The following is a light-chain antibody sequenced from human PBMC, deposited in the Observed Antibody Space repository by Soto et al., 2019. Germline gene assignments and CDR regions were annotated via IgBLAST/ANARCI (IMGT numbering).Light chain of an antibody. CDR2: AVS. V-gene: IGKV3-20*01. Sequence: ETVLTQSPGTLSLSPGERATLSCRASQSLGSDYLAWYQQKPGQAPRLLIYAVSSRATDIPDRFSGSGSGTDFTLTISRLEQEDFAMYYCQLYGTSRTFGQGTKVEI. J-gene: IGKJ1*01. CDR3: QLYGTSRT. CDR1: QSLGSDY.